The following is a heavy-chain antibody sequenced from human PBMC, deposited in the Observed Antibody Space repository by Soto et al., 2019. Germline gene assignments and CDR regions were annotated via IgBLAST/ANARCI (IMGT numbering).Heavy chain of an antibody. CDR2: IIPILGIA. J-gene: IGHJ4*02. Sequence: ASVKVSCKASGGTFSSYTISWVRQAPGQGLEWMGRIIPILGIANYAQKFQGRVTITADKSTSTAYMELSSLRSEDTAVYYCARDLAGIAVAGTQGYWGQGTLVTVSS. CDR1: GGTFSSYT. D-gene: IGHD6-19*01. V-gene: IGHV1-69*04. CDR3: ARDLAGIAVAGTQGY.